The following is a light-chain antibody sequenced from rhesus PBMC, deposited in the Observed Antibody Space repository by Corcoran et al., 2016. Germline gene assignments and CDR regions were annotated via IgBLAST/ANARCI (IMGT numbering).Light chain of an antibody. CDR2: KAS. CDR3: QQGYDTPLT. Sequence: DIQMTQSPSSLSASVGDRVTITCRASENVNTHLNWYQQKPGKAPKLLIYKASTLQRGVPSRFSGSGSGTDYTFTINSLQPEDVATDYCQQGYDTPLTFGGGTKVELK. CDR1: ENVNTH. V-gene: IGKV1-74*01. J-gene: IGKJ4*01.